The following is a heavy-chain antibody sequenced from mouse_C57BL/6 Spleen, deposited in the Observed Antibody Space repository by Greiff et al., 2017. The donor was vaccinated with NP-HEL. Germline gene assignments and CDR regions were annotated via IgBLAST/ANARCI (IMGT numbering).Heavy chain of an antibody. Sequence: EVKLMESGEGLVKPGGSLKLSCAASGFTFSSYAMSWVRQTPEKRLEWVAYISSGGDYIYYADTVKGRFTISRDNARNTLYLQMSSLKSEDTAMYYCTRGLGDWYFDVWGTGTTVTVSS. CDR2: ISSGGDYI. CDR1: GFTFSSYA. CDR3: TRGLGDWYFDV. D-gene: IGHD4-1*01. J-gene: IGHJ1*03. V-gene: IGHV5-9-1*02.